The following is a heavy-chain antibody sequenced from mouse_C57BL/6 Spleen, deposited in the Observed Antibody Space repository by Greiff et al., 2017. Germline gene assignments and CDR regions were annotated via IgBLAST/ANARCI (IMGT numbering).Heavy chain of an antibody. V-gene: IGHV1-54*01. D-gene: IGHD1-1*01. CDR3: ARGYYGSSYDYAMDY. Sequence: VQLQQSGAELVRPGTSVKVSCKASGYAFTNYLIEWVKQRPGQGLEWIGVINPGSGGTNYNEKFKGKATLTADKSSSTAYMQLSSLTSEDSAVYFCARGYYGSSYDYAMDYGGQGTSVTVSS. CDR2: INPGSGGT. J-gene: IGHJ4*01. CDR1: GYAFTNYL.